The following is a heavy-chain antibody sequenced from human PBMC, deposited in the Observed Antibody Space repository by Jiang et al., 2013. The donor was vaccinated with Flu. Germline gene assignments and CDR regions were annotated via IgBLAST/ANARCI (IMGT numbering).Heavy chain of an antibody. CDR1: GDFISSYY. CDR3: ARQTGYSSGWFSN. V-gene: IGHV4-59*08. Sequence: GLVKPSETLSLTCTVSGDFISSYYWSWIRQPPGKGLEWIGYIYYQSTNYNPSLKSRVTISVDTARNQFSLKVNSVTAADTAVYYCARQTGYSSGWFSNWGRGTLVSVAA. J-gene: IGHJ4*02. CDR2: IYYQST. D-gene: IGHD6-19*01.